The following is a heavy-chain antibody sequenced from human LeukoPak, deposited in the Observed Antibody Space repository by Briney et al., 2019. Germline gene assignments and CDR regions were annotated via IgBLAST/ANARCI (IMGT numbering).Heavy chain of an antibody. J-gene: IGHJ4*02. CDR1: GFTFSSYS. CDR3: ARDLGGGSGYLDY. D-gene: IGHD3-22*01. Sequence: PGGSLRLSCAASGFTFSSYSMNWVRQAPGKGLEWVSSISSSSSYIYYADSMKGRFTISRDNAKNSLYLQMNSLRAEDTAVYYCARDLGGGSGYLDYWGQGTLVTVSS. V-gene: IGHV3-21*01. CDR2: ISSSSSYI.